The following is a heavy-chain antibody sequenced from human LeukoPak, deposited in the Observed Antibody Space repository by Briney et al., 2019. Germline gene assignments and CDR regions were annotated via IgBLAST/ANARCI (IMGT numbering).Heavy chain of an antibody. CDR3: ASNWRGCSSTTCYGGGLDY. CDR2: ISGSGGST. V-gene: IGHV3-23*01. D-gene: IGHD2-2*01. Sequence: GGSLRPSCAASGFTFNAYAMSWVRQAPGKGLEWASSISGSGGSTYYAGSVKGRFTISRDNSRDTLYLQMNSLGAEDTAVYYCASNWRGCSSTTCYGGGLDYWGQGILVTVSS. CDR1: GFTFNAYA. J-gene: IGHJ4*02.